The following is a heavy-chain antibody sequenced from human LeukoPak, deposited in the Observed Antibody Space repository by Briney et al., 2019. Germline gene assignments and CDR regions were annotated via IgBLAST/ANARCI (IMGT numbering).Heavy chain of an antibody. CDR1: GYTFSDYY. CDR2: INPNSGST. Sequence: ASVKVSCKAFGYTFSDYYIHWVRQAPGQGLEWMGWINPNSGSTNHAQNFQGRVTMTRDTSISTAYMELSRLRSDDTAVYYCARSRLCSGGSCYFRCFDPWGQGTLVTVSS. D-gene: IGHD2-15*01. CDR3: ARSRLCSGGSCYFRCFDP. J-gene: IGHJ5*02. V-gene: IGHV1-2*02.